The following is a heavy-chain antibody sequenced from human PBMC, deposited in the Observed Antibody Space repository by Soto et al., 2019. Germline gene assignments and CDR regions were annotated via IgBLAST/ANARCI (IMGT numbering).Heavy chain of an antibody. V-gene: IGHV3-21*01. D-gene: IGHD4-17*01. Sequence: GGSLRLSCAASGFTFSSYSMNWVRQAPGKGLEWVSSISSSSSYIYYADSVKGRFTISRDNAKNSLYLQMNSLRAEDTAVYYCASIRGDYGDWANPFYYGMDVWGQGTTVTVSS. CDR1: GFTFSSYS. CDR2: ISSSSSYI. CDR3: ASIRGDYGDWANPFYYGMDV. J-gene: IGHJ6*02.